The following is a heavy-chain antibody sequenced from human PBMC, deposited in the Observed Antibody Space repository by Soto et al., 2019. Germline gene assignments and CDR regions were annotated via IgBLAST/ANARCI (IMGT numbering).Heavy chain of an antibody. Sequence: GGSLRLSCAASGFTFDDFAMAWVRQAPGKGLEWVSGIWGSGDRTFYADSVKGRFTISRDNSRNTLYLQMYSLTAEDTALYYCAKTGPYCGGDCSRYFYGMDVWGQGTTVTVSS. J-gene: IGHJ6*02. D-gene: IGHD2-21*02. CDR1: GFTFDDFA. CDR2: IWGSGDRT. V-gene: IGHV3-23*01. CDR3: AKTGPYCGGDCSRYFYGMDV.